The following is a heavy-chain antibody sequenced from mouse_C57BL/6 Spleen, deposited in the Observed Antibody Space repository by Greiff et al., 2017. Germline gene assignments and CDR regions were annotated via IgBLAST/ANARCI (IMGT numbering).Heavy chain of an antibody. CDR1: GYTFTSYW. J-gene: IGHJ3*01. Sequence: QVKLQQPGTELVQPGASVKLSCKASGYTFTSYWMHWVKQRPGQGLEWIGNINPSNGGTTSNEKFTSKATLTVAKSSSTAYMQVSSLTSEESAVYYCARSGGNYIAYWGQGTLVTVAA. CDR3: ARSGGNYIAY. D-gene: IGHD2-1*01. CDR2: INPSNGGT. V-gene: IGHV1-53*01.